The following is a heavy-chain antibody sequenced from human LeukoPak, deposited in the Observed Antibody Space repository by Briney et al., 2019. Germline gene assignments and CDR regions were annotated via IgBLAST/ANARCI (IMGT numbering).Heavy chain of an antibody. CDR1: GYTFTSYD. CDR3: ARLDSIYSYGRMDV. Sequence: ASVKVSCKASGYTFTSYDINWVRQATGQGLEWMGWMNPNSGNTGYAQKFQGRVTMTRDTSISTAYMELSSLRSEDTAVYYCARLDSIYSYGRMDVWGKGTTVTVPS. V-gene: IGHV1-8*01. D-gene: IGHD5-18*01. J-gene: IGHJ6*03. CDR2: MNPNSGNT.